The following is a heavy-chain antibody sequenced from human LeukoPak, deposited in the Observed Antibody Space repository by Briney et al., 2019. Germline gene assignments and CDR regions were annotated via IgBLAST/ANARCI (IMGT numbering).Heavy chain of an antibody. J-gene: IGHJ5*02. Sequence: GGSLRLSCAASGFTFSGYSMNWVRQAPGKGLEWVSSISSSSSYIYYADSVKGRFTISRDNAKNSLYLQMNSLRAEDTAVYYCARQDIAALPPAHWFDPWGQGTLVTVSS. CDR2: ISSSSSYI. V-gene: IGHV3-21*01. CDR3: ARQDIAALPPAHWFDP. CDR1: GFTFSGYS. D-gene: IGHD6-6*01.